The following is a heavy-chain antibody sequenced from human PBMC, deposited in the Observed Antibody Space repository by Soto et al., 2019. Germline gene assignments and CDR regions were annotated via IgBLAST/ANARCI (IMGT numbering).Heavy chain of an antibody. CDR3: AREDGTVTPFDY. D-gene: IGHD4-4*01. CDR2: ISYDGSNK. J-gene: IGHJ4*02. Sequence: ESGGGVVQPGRSLRLSCAASGFTFSSYAMHWVRQAPGKGLEWVAVISYDGSNKYYADSVKGRFTISRDNSKNTLYLQMNSLRAKDTAVYYCAREDGTVTPFDYWGQGTLVTVSS. CDR1: GFTFSSYA. V-gene: IGHV3-30-3*01.